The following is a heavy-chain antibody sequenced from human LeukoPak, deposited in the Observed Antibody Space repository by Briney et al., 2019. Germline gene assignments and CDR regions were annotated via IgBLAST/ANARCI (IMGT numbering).Heavy chain of an antibody. D-gene: IGHD3-16*01. Sequence: GESLKISCKGSGYSFTSYWIGWVRQMPGKGLEWMGIIYPGDSDTRYSPSFQGQVTISADKSISTAYLQWSSLKASDTTMYYCARAGYDYYYGMDVWGKGTTVTVSS. V-gene: IGHV5-51*01. CDR3: ARAGYDYYYGMDV. CDR2: IYPGDSDT. CDR1: GYSFTSYW. J-gene: IGHJ6*04.